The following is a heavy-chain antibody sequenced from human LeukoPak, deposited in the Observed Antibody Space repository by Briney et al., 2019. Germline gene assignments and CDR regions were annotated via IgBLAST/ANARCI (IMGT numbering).Heavy chain of an antibody. D-gene: IGHD3-22*01. J-gene: IGHJ4*02. CDR1: GFTFGDYA. CDR3: ATPYYNDSSGFFSV. V-gene: IGHV3-49*04. CDR2: IRSKAYGGTT. Sequence: GGSLRLSCTASGFTFGDYAMSWVRQAPGKGLEWVGFIRSKAYGGTTEYAASVKGRFTISRDDSKSIAYLQMNSLKTEDTAVYYCATPYYNDSSGFFSVWGQGPLVTVSS.